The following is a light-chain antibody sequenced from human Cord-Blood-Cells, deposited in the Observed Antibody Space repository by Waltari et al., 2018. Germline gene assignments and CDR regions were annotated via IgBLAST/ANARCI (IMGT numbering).Light chain of an antibody. CDR1: QSVSSSY. V-gene: IGKV3-20*01. Sequence: EIVLTQSPGTLSLSPGERATLSCRVSQSVSSSYLAWYQQKPGQAPRLLIYGASSRATGIPDRFSGSGSGTDFTLTISRLEPEDLAVYYCQQYGSSPLTFGGGTKVEIK. CDR3: QQYGSSPLT. CDR2: GAS. J-gene: IGKJ4*01.